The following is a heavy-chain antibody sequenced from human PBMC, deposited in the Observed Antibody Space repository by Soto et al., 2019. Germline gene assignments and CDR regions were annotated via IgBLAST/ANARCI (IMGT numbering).Heavy chain of an antibody. V-gene: IGHV3-13*01. J-gene: IGHJ5*02. D-gene: IGHD2-8*02. CDR3: ARQASYWHGGGGWLDP. Sequence: VQLVESGGGLVQPGGSLRLSCAASGLTFSAYDMHWVRQATGKGLEWVAAIGTQHDAYYPDSVKGRFTISRENAKNSFYLQMNSLRGGDTAVYYCARQASYWHGGGGWLDPWGQGTLVTVSS. CDR1: GLTFSAYD. CDR2: IGTQHDA.